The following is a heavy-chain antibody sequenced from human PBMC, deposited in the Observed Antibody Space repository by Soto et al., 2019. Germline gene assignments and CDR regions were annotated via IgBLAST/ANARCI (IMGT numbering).Heavy chain of an antibody. CDR3: AKGGAIVAAGTRVYLYNAMDV. J-gene: IGHJ6*02. Sequence: QVQLVQSGTEVKRPGDSVKVSCKASGYTFTGYYVHWVRQAPGQGLEWMGWINPNSGDTYLAQRFKGTVIMNRDTSIGTAYMELRGLTSDDTAEYYCAKGGAIVAAGTRVYLYNAMDVWGQGTTVTVSS. CDR2: INPNSGDT. D-gene: IGHD1-26*01. V-gene: IGHV1-2*02. CDR1: GYTFTGYY.